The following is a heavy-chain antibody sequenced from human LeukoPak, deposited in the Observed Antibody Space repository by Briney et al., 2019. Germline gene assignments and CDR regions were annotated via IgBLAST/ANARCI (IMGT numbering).Heavy chain of an antibody. CDR3: ARGGSYSGTFDY. D-gene: IGHD1-26*01. CDR1: GGSFSGYY. V-gene: IGHV4-59*01. J-gene: IGHJ4*02. CDR2: VHSSGST. Sequence: PSETLSLTCAVYGGSFSGYYWSWIRQPPGRGLEWIGYVHSSGSTNYNPSLKSRVTISVDPSKNQFSLKVTSVTTADTAVYHCARGGSYSGTFDYWGQGTLVTVSS.